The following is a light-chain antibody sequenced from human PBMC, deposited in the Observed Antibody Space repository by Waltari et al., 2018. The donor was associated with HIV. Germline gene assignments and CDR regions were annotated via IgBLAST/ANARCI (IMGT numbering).Light chain of an antibody. CDR1: SSDVGGYNY. CDR2: DVT. Sequence: QSALTQPASVSGSPGQSITISCTGTSSDVGGYNYVSWYQQHPGKAPKLMIYDVTNRPSGFSNRFSCSKSGNTASLTISGLQLEDEADYYCSSYTSSSTWVFGGGTKLTVL. V-gene: IGLV2-14*03. CDR3: SSYTSSSTWV. J-gene: IGLJ3*02.